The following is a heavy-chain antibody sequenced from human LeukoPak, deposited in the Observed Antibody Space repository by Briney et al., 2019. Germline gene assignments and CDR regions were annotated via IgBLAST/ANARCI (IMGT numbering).Heavy chain of an antibody. Sequence: SETLSLTCAVSGGPISSGGYSWSWIRRPPGKGLEWIGYIYHSGSTYYNPSLKSRVTISVDTSKNQFSLKLSSVTAADTAVYYCARETSSGWYYAFDIWGQGTMVTVSS. CDR3: ARETSSGWYYAFDI. V-gene: IGHV4-30-2*01. J-gene: IGHJ3*02. D-gene: IGHD6-19*01. CDR1: GGPISSGGYS. CDR2: IYHSGST.